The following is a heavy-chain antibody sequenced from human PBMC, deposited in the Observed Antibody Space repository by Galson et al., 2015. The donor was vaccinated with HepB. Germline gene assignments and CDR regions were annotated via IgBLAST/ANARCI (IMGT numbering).Heavy chain of an antibody. V-gene: IGHV3-15*01. Sequence: SLRLSCAASGFTFSNAWMSWVRQAPGKGLEWVGRIKSKTDGGTTDYAAPVKGIFTISRDDSKNTLYLQMNRLKTEDTEVYYCTTVHLPTYSYDNRRYSWGRGTRVTVSS. J-gene: IGHJ5*02. D-gene: IGHD3-22*01. CDR2: IKSKTDGGTT. CDR3: TTVHLPTYSYDNRRYS. CDR1: GFTFSNAW.